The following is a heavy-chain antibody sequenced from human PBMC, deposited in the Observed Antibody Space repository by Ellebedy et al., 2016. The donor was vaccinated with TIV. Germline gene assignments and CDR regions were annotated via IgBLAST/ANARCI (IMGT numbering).Heavy chain of an antibody. J-gene: IGHJ6*02. CDR2: ISTSSSYI. D-gene: IGHD3-10*01. Sequence: PGGSLRLSCAASGFTFSSYTMNRVRQAPGKGLEWVSSISTSSSYIYYADSVKGRFTISRDNAKNSLYLQMNSLRAEDTAVYYCTRDTRAGSGGSTISYGMDVWGQGTTVTVSS. CDR1: GFTFSSYT. V-gene: IGHV3-21*01. CDR3: TRDTRAGSGGSTISYGMDV.